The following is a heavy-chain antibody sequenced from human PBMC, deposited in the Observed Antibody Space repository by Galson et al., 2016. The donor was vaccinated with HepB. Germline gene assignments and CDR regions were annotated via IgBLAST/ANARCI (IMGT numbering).Heavy chain of an antibody. J-gene: IGHJ4*02. CDR3: AREHRGAGPPYFAY. Sequence: SVKVSCKASGGTFSSYSISWVRQAPGQGLEWVGGIIPIFDTANYAQKFQGRVPITADESTGTAYLELSSLRSEDTALYYCAREHRGAGPPYFAYWGQGTLVTVSS. V-gene: IGHV1-69*13. CDR1: GGTFSSYS. D-gene: IGHD3-10*01. CDR2: IIPIFDTA.